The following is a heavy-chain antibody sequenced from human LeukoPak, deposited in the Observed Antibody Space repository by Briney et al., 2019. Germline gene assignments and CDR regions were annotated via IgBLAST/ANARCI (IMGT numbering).Heavy chain of an antibody. V-gene: IGHV3-23*01. Sequence: PGGSLRLSCAASGFTFSSYAMSWVRQAPGKGLEWVSAISGSGGSTYYADSVKGRFTISRDNSKNTMFLQMSSLRAEDTALYYCARDERGFFYYMDVWGKGTTVTVSS. CDR3: ARDERGFFYYMDV. CDR2: ISGSGGST. D-gene: IGHD2-15*01. J-gene: IGHJ6*03. CDR1: GFTFSSYA.